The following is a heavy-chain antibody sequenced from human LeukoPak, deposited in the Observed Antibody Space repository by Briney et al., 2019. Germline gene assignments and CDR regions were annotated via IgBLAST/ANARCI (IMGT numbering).Heavy chain of an antibody. CDR3: ASLEYCGSAACFGAFDI. CDR1: GYSFSNYW. J-gene: IGHJ3*02. D-gene: IGHD2-2*01. Sequence: GESLKISCKGSGYSFSNYWIGWVRQMPGKGLEWMGIIYPGDSDTRYTPSFQGQVTISVDRSISTAYLQWNSLEASDTAMYYCASLEYCGSAACFGAFDIWGQGTMVTVSS. V-gene: IGHV5-51*01. CDR2: IYPGDSDT.